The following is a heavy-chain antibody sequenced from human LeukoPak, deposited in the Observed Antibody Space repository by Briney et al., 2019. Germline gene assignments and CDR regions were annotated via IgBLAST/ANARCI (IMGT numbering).Heavy chain of an antibody. J-gene: IGHJ6*03. CDR3: ARGVVLRFLEWSSRYYMDV. V-gene: IGHV1-69*13. Sequence: ASVKVSCKASGYTFSSYAISWVRQAPGQGLERMGGIIPIFGTANYAQKFQGRVTITADESTSTAYMELSSLRSEDTAVYYCARGVVLRFLEWSSRYYMDVWGKGTTVTVSS. CDR2: IIPIFGTA. D-gene: IGHD3-3*01. CDR1: GYTFSSYA.